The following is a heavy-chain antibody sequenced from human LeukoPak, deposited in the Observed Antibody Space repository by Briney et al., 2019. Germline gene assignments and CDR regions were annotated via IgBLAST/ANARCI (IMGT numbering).Heavy chain of an antibody. V-gene: IGHV1-18*04. Sequence: GAAVKVSCKASGYTFTSYGISWVRQAPGQGLEWMGWISAYNGNTNYAQKLQGRVTMTTDTYTSTAYMELRSLRSDDTAVYYCAREREDSSGWNGFDPWGQGTLVTVSS. CDR2: ISAYNGNT. CDR3: AREREDSSGWNGFDP. D-gene: IGHD6-19*01. CDR1: GYTFTSYG. J-gene: IGHJ5*02.